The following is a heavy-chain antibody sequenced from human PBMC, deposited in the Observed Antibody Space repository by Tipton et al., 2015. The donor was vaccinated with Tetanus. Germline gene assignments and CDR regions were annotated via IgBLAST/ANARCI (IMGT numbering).Heavy chain of an antibody. V-gene: IGHV3-21*01. J-gene: IGHJ4*02. CDR2: ISSSSSYI. CDR1: GFTFSSYA. CDR3: ATTPGAGTTIY. D-gene: IGHD1-7*01. Sequence: SLRLSCAASGFTFSSYAMSWVRQAPGKGLEWVSSISSSSSYIYYADSVKGRFTISRDNAKNSLYLQMNSLRAEDTAVYYCATTPGAGTTIYWGQGTLVTVSS.